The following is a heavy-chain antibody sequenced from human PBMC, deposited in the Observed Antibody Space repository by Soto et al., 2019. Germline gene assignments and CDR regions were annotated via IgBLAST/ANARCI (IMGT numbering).Heavy chain of an antibody. CDR2: IIPILGIA. Sequence: QVQLVQSGAEVKKPGSSVKVSCKASGGTFSSYTISWVRQAPGQGLEWMGRIIPILGIANYAQKFQGRVTITADKSTSTAHMALSSLRSEDTAVYYCARDHSGVMVRGDYWGQGTLVTVSS. CDR3: ARDHSGVMVRGDY. CDR1: GGTFSSYT. J-gene: IGHJ4*02. D-gene: IGHD3-10*01. V-gene: IGHV1-69*08.